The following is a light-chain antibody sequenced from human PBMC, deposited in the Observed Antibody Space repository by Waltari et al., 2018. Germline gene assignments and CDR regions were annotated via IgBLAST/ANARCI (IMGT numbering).Light chain of an antibody. J-gene: IGKJ4*01. CDR1: QSVSSY. Sequence: EIVLTQSPATLSLSPGERATPSCRASQSVSSYLAWYQQKPGQAPRLLIYDASNRATGIPARFSGSGSGTDFTLTISSLQAEDVAVYYCQQYYSTPPAFGGGTKVGIK. V-gene: IGKV3-11*01. CDR3: QQYYSTPPA. CDR2: DAS.